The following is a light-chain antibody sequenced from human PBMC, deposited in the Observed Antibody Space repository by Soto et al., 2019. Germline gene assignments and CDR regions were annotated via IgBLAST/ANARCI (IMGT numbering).Light chain of an antibody. Sequence: DIQMTQSPSTLSASVGDRVTITCRASQSISSWLAWYQQKPGKAPKLLIYDASSLESGVPSRFSGSGSGTEFTLTISSLQPDDFATYSCKQYNSYSWTFDQGTKVEIK. CDR2: DAS. CDR1: QSISSW. CDR3: KQYNSYSWT. V-gene: IGKV1-5*01. J-gene: IGKJ1*01.